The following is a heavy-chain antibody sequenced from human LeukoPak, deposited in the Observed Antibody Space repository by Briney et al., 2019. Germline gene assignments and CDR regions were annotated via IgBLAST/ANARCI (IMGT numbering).Heavy chain of an antibody. Sequence: GGSLRLSCADSGFTFNSYSMNWGRQAPGKGLEWVSSISSSSSSIYYAYSVKGRFPISRDNAKNSLYLQMNSLRAEDTAVYYCARASGDIVETATMGSYWGQGTLVTVSS. J-gene: IGHJ4*02. CDR2: ISSSSSSI. CDR3: ARASGDIVETATMGSY. CDR1: GFTFNSYS. V-gene: IGHV3-21*01. D-gene: IGHD5-18*01.